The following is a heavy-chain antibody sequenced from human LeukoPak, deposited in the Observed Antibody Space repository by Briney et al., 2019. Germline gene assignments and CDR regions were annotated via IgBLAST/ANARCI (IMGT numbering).Heavy chain of an antibody. J-gene: IGHJ4*02. CDR1: GFTLSGYG. CDR2: ISHDGSKK. D-gene: IGHD3-10*01. CDR3: ARSMSGSYYNEFDN. V-gene: IGHV3-30*03. Sequence: GGSLRLSCAASGFTLSGYGMHWVRQPQGEGLEWVAVISHDGSKKYSAESVKGRFTISRDNSKNTLYLQMNSLRAEDTALYYCARSMSGSYYNEFDNWGQGTLVTVSS.